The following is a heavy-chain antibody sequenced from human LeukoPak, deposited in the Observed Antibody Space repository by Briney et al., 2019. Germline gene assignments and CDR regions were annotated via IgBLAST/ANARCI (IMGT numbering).Heavy chain of an antibody. CDR1: GFTFSSYW. Sequence: PGGSLRLSCAASGFTFSSYWMSWVRQAPGKGLGWVANIKQDGSEKYYVDSVKGRFTISRDNAKNSLYLQMNSLRAEDTAVYYCARARRYLGYCSGGSCYGYFDYWGQGTLVTVSS. CDR2: IKQDGSEK. CDR3: ARARRYLGYCSGGSCYGYFDY. V-gene: IGHV3-7*01. J-gene: IGHJ4*02. D-gene: IGHD2-15*01.